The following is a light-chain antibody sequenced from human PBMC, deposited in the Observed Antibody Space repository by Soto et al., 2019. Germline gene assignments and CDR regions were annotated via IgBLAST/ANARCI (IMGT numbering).Light chain of an antibody. CDR1: QSVSSNY. CDR2: GAS. J-gene: IGKJ2*01. CDR3: QQYGRSPPFT. Sequence: IVLTQSPGTLSLSPGERATLSCRAIQSVSSNYIAWYQQKLGQAPRLLIHGASSRATGIPDRFSGSGSGTDFTLTISRLEPEDFAVYFCQQYGRSPPFTFGQGTKVEIK. V-gene: IGKV3-20*01.